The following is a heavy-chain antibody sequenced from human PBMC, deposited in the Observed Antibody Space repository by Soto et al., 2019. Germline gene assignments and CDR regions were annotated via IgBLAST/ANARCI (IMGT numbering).Heavy chain of an antibody. Sequence: QVQLVEFGGGVAQPGRSLRLSCAASGLTSRGYGMHWVRQAPGKGLEWVAVIWYDGRNTYYADSVKGRFTISRDNSKNTLYLQMNSLRAEDTAVYYCASTAYYYDSSGYYFDCWGQGTLVTVSS. CDR1: GLTSRGYG. D-gene: IGHD3-22*01. CDR2: IWYDGRNT. V-gene: IGHV3-33*01. CDR3: ASTAYYYDSSGYYFDC. J-gene: IGHJ4*02.